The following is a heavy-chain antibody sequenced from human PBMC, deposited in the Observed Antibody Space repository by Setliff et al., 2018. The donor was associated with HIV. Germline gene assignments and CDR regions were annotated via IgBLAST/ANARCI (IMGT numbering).Heavy chain of an antibody. Sequence: ASVKVSCKASGYTFTSYAMHWVRQAPGQRLEWMGWINAGNGNTKYSQKFQGRVTITRDTSASTAYMELSSLTSEDTAVYYCARDGCDSNRCYVYNWFDPWGQGTLVTVSS. CDR2: INAGNGNT. D-gene: IGHD2-2*01. CDR3: ARDGCDSNRCYVYNWFDP. CDR1: GYTFTSYA. V-gene: IGHV1-3*01. J-gene: IGHJ5*02.